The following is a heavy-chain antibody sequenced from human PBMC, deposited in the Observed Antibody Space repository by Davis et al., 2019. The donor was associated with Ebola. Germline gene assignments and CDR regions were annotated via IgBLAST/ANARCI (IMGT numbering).Heavy chain of an antibody. Sequence: SETLSLTCTVSGGSISGYSWTWIRQPPGKGLEWIGYIYSSGSTIYNPSLKSRVTISVDTSKNQFSLRLTSVTAADTAVYYCARGRLPPAYYYFGMDVWGKGTTVIVSS. J-gene: IGHJ6*04. V-gene: IGHV4-59*01. CDR2: IYSSGST. CDR3: ARGRLPPAYYYFGMDV. CDR1: GGSISGYS. D-gene: IGHD2-2*01.